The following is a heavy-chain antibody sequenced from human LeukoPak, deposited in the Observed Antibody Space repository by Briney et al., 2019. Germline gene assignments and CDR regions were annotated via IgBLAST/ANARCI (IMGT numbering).Heavy chain of an antibody. Sequence: SETLSLTCTVSGGAFTSSSYYWVWIRQPPGKGLECIGYIFYTGSTNYNPSLKSRVTISVDKSKNQFSLRLSSVTAADTAVYYCARGRRYYDSSGRYFDFWGQGTLVTVSS. CDR2: IFYTGST. J-gene: IGHJ4*02. CDR1: GGAFTSSSYY. D-gene: IGHD3-22*01. V-gene: IGHV4-61*05. CDR3: ARGRRYYDSSGRYFDF.